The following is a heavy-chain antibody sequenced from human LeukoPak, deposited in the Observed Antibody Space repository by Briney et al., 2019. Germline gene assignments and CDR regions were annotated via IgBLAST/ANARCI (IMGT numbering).Heavy chain of an antibody. J-gene: IGHJ5*02. D-gene: IGHD6-13*01. Sequence: GGSLRLSCAASGFTFSSYGMHWVRQAPGKGLEWVAVISYDGSNKYYADSVKGRFTISRDNSKNTLYLQMNSLTAEDTAVYYCAKNPEYRPIVAAGNNWFDPWSQGTLVTVSS. CDR1: GFTFSSYG. CDR2: ISYDGSNK. V-gene: IGHV3-30*18. CDR3: AKNPEYRPIVAAGNNWFDP.